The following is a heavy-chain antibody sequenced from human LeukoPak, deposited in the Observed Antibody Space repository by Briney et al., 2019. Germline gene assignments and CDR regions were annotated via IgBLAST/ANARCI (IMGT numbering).Heavy chain of an antibody. D-gene: IGHD3-22*01. CDR1: GGSISSGSYD. CDR3: ARMSVYCYDSSGSFDD. CDR2: IYTSGST. J-gene: IGHJ4*02. Sequence: SQTLSLTCTVSGGSISSGSYDWSWIRQPAGKGLEWIGRIYTSGSTNYNPSLKSRVTISVHTSKNKCCLNLTSVTPEDTAVYYCARMSVYCYDSSGSFDDWGQGTLVTVSS. V-gene: IGHV4-61*02.